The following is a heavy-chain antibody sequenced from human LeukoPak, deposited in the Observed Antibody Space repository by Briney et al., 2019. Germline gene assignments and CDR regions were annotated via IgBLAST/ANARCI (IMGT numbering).Heavy chain of an antibody. CDR1: GYTFTGYY. CDR2: INPNSGGT. J-gene: IGHJ4*02. Sequence: ASVKVSCKASGYTFTGYYMHWVRQAPGQGLEWMGWINPNSGGTNYAQKFQGRVTMTRDTSISTAYMELSRLRSDDTAVYYCARSNDNLTGYPDFDYWGQGTLVTVSS. CDR3: ARSNDNLTGYPDFDY. V-gene: IGHV1-2*02. D-gene: IGHD3-9*01.